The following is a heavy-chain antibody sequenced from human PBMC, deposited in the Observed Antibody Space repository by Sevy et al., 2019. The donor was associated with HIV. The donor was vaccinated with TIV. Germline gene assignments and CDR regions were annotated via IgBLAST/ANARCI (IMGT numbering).Heavy chain of an antibody. CDR3: AREANIVATILDV. CDR2: IYYSGST. Sequence: SETLSLTCTVSGGSISSGDYYWSWIRQPPGKGLEWIGYIYYSGSTYYNPSLKSRVTISVDTSKNQFSLKLSSVTAAVTAVYYCAREANIVATILDVWGKGTTVTVSS. D-gene: IGHD5-12*01. CDR1: GGSISSGDYY. V-gene: IGHV4-30-4*01. J-gene: IGHJ6*04.